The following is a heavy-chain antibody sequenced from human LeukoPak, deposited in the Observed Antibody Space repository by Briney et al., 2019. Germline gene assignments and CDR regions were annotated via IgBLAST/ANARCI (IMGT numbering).Heavy chain of an antibody. Sequence: SETLSLTCAVSGASISSSNWWSWVRQPPGKGLEWIGEIYHSGSTNYNPSLKSRVTISVDKSKNQFSLKLSSVTAADTAVYYCVRLPYSSSRWGGLEYYYYYMDVWGKGTTVTVSS. CDR1: GASISSSNW. V-gene: IGHV4-4*02. CDR2: IYHSGST. D-gene: IGHD6-6*01. J-gene: IGHJ6*03. CDR3: VRLPYSSSRWGGLEYYYYYMDV.